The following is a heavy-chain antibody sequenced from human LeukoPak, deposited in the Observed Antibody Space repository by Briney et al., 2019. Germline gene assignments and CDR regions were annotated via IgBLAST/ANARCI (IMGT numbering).Heavy chain of an antibody. CDR2: IYSDGNT. D-gene: IGHD5-12*01. Sequence: GGSLRLSCAASGFTVSYNYMSWVPQAPGKGLEWVSIIYSDGNTYYADSVKGRFTISRDNSENTVDLQMNSLRVEDTAVYYCARGMVATGSWGQGTLVTVSS. CDR3: ARGMVATGS. V-gene: IGHV3-66*02. CDR1: GFTVSYNY. J-gene: IGHJ5*02.